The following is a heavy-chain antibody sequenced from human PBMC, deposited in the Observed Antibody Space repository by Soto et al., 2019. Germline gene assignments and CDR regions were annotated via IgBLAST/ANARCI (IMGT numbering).Heavy chain of an antibody. V-gene: IGHV1-69*13. CDR2: IIPIFGTA. CDR3: AREAPERSGYRFSNYGMDV. Sequence: SVKVSCKASGGTFSSFAISWVRQAPGQGLEWMGGIIPIFGTANYAQKFQGRVTITADESTSTAYMELSSLRSEDTAVYYCAREAPERSGYRFSNYGMDVWGQGTTVTVSS. J-gene: IGHJ6*02. CDR1: GGTFSSFA. D-gene: IGHD3-3*01.